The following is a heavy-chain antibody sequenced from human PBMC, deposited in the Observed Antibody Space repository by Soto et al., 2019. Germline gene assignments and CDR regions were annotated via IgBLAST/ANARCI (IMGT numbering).Heavy chain of an antibody. D-gene: IGHD2-2*01. J-gene: IGHJ5*02. V-gene: IGHV3-23*01. CDR3: AKDPVDIVVVPAAANWFDP. CDR2: ISGSGGST. Sequence: GGSLRLSCAASGFTFSSYAMSWVRQAPGKGLEWVSAISGSGGSTYYADSVKGRFTISRDNSKNALYLQMNSLRAEDTAVYYCAKDPVDIVVVPAAANWFDPWGQGTLVTVSS. CDR1: GFTFSSYA.